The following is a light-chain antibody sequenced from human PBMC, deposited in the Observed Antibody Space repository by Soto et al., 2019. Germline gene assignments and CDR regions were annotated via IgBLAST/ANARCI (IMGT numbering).Light chain of an antibody. J-gene: IGKJ4*01. V-gene: IGKV3-15*01. CDR2: TTS. CDR1: RTIGTN. Sequence: IVMTQSPATVSVSPGESTSLSCRASRTIGTNLGWYQQKPGQAPRLLISTTSNRATGVPARFSGSGSGTEFTLTITSLQSEDSAVYYCQQYADLPLTFGGGTKVDIK. CDR3: QQYADLPLT.